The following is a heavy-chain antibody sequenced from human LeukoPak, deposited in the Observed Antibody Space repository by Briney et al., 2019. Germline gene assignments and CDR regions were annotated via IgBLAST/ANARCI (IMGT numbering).Heavy chain of an antibody. V-gene: IGHV3-33*01. CDR1: GFTFSSYG. CDR3: VPLNWNPPGDFDR. Sequence: GRSLRLSCAASGFTFSSYGMHWVRQAPGKGLEWVAVIWYDGSNKYYADSVKGRFTISRDNSKNTLYLQMNSLRVEDTAVYYCVPLNWNPPGDFDRWGQGTLVTVSS. D-gene: IGHD1-20*01. J-gene: IGHJ4*02. CDR2: IWYDGSNK.